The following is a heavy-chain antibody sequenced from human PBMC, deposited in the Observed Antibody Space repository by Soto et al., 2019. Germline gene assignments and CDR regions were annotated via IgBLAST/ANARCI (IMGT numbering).Heavy chain of an antibody. CDR3: ASCIAAAGFDAFDI. CDR1: GYSFTSYL. CDR2: IYPGDSDT. Sequence: PGESLRISCKGSGYSFTSYLIGWVRQMPGKVLEWMGIIYPGDSDTRYSPSFQGQVTISADKSISTAYLQWSSLKASDTAMYYCASCIAAAGFDAFDIWGQGTMVTVSS. D-gene: IGHD6-13*01. J-gene: IGHJ3*02. V-gene: IGHV5-51*01.